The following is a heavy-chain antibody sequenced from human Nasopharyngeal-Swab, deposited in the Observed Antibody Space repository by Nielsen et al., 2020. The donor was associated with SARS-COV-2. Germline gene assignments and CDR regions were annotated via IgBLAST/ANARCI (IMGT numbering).Heavy chain of an antibody. J-gene: IGHJ6*02. D-gene: IGHD3-3*01. CDR2: VYHGSSP. CDR1: GISISSSHW. CDR3: ARDQDYYDFWSGYLGSYGMDV. V-gene: IGHV4/OR15-8*01. Sequence: SETLSLTCDVSGISISSSHWWSWVRQSPRKGLQWIGEVYHGSSPNYNPSLKSRVTISVDKSKNQFSLKLTSVTAADTAVYYCARDQDYYDFWSGYLGSYGMDVWGQGTTVTVSS.